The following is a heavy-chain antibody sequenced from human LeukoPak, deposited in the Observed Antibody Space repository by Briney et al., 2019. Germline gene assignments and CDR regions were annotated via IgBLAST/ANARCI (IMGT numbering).Heavy chain of an antibody. CDR1: GYTFTGYY. CDR2: INPNSDST. D-gene: IGHD3-10*01. V-gene: IGHV1-2*06. J-gene: IGHJ4*02. Sequence: ASVKVSCKASGYTFTGYYMHWVRQAPGQGLEWMGRINPNSDSTYYAQKFQGRADMTRNTSISTGCMELSRLRSDDTAVYYCASGGSGSYYVDYWGQGTLVTVSS. CDR3: ASGGSGSYYVDY.